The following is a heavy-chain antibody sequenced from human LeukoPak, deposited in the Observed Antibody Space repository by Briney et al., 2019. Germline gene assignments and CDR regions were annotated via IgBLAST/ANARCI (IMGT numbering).Heavy chain of an antibody. CDR3: ARGGCSSTSCRRYYYYGMDV. CDR2: INPNSGGT. J-gene: IGHJ6*02. V-gene: IGHV1-2*02. CDR1: GYTFTSYG. Sequence: EASVKVSCKASGYTFTSYGISWVRQAPGQGLEWMGWINPNSGGTNYAQKFQGRVTMTRDTSISTAYMELSRLRSDDTAVYYCARGGCSSTSCRRYYYYGMDVWGQGTTVTVSS. D-gene: IGHD2-2*01.